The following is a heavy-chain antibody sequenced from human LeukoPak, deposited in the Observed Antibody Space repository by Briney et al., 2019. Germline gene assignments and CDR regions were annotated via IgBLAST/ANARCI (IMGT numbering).Heavy chain of an antibody. CDR2: ISAYNGNT. Sequence: ASVKVSCKASGYTFTSYGISWVRQAPGQGLEWMGWISAYNGNTNYAQKLQGRVTMTTDTSTSTAYMELRSLRSDDTAVYYCARVGDYYDSSGYHLALDYWGQGTLVTVSS. V-gene: IGHV1-18*01. CDR1: GYTFTSYG. D-gene: IGHD3-22*01. J-gene: IGHJ4*02. CDR3: ARVGDYYDSSGYHLALDY.